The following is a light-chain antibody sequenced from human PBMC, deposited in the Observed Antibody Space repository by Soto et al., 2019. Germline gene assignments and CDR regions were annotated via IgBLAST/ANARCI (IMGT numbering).Light chain of an antibody. J-gene: IGKJ3*01. CDR3: QQFGSAPGFT. V-gene: IGKV3-20*01. Sequence: EIVLTQSPGTLSLSPGERATLSCRASQSINSRYLAWYQQKPGQAPRLLIYGASSRATGIPDRFSGSGSGTDFTLTISCLEPEDFAVYYCQQFGSAPGFTFGPGTKVDIK. CDR1: QSINSRY. CDR2: GAS.